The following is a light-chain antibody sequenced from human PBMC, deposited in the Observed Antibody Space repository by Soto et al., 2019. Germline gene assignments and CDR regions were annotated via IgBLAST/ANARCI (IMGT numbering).Light chain of an antibody. V-gene: IGKV3-20*01. CDR3: QQYGSSPLT. Sequence: EVVLTQSPATLSLSPGERATVSCRSSQNVDSNYLAWYQQKPGQAPRLLIYGASSRATGIPDRFSGSGSGTDFTLTISRLEPEDFAVYYCQQYGSSPLTFGGGTKVDIK. J-gene: IGKJ4*01. CDR2: GAS. CDR1: QNVDSNY.